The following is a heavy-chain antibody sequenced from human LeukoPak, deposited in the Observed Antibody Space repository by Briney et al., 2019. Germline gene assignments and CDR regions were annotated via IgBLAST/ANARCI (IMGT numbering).Heavy chain of an antibody. CDR3: ARDRYYYGSGSNEYYFDY. D-gene: IGHD3-10*01. CDR1: GFSISSGNYY. Sequence: SQTLSLTCTVSGFSISSGNYYWHWLRQPAGKGLEWIGRIYGSGSANYHPSLKSRVTISLDTSKNQFSLKLSSVTAADTAVYYCARDRYYYGSGSNEYYFDYWGQGTLVTVSS. V-gene: IGHV4-61*02. J-gene: IGHJ4*02. CDR2: IYGSGSA.